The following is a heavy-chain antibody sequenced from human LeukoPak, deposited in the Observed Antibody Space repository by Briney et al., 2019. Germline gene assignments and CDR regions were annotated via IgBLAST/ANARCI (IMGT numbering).Heavy chain of an antibody. V-gene: IGHV3-7*01. CDR3: ASATRHIVVVTAYDY. J-gene: IGHJ4*02. CDR1: GFTFSRYW. CDR2: IKHDGSEK. Sequence: GGSLRLSCAASGFTFSRYWMNWVRQAPGKGLEWVANIKHDGSEKYYVDSVKGRFTISRDNAKKSFYLQMNSLRAEDTAVYYCASATRHIVVVTAYDYWGQGTLVTVSS. D-gene: IGHD2-21*02.